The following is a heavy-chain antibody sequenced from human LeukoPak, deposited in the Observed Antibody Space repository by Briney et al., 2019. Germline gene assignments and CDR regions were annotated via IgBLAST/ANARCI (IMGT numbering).Heavy chain of an antibody. CDR2: IYYSGST. CDR3: ARDSQRGYFDY. D-gene: IGHD3-10*01. V-gene: IGHV4-61*01. Sequence: SETLSLTCTVSGGSVSSGSYYWSWIRQPPGKGLEWIGYIYYSGSTNYNSSLKSRVTISVDTSKNQYSLKLSSVTAADTAVYYCARDSQRGYFDYWGQGTLVTVSS. CDR1: GGSVSSGSYY. J-gene: IGHJ4*02.